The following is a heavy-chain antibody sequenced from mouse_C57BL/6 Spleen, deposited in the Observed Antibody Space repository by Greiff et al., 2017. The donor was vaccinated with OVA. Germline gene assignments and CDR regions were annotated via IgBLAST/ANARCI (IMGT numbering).Heavy chain of an antibody. Sequence: QVQLQQSGPELVKPGASVKISRKASGYTFTDYYINWVKQRPGQGLEWIGWIFPGSGSTYYNEKFKGKATLTVDKSSSTAYMLLSSLTSEDSAVYFCARSIGNYQYYYAMDYWGQGTSVTVSS. CDR1: GYTFTDYY. J-gene: IGHJ4*01. V-gene: IGHV1-75*01. CDR2: IFPGSGST. D-gene: IGHD2-1*01. CDR3: ARSIGNYQYYYAMDY.